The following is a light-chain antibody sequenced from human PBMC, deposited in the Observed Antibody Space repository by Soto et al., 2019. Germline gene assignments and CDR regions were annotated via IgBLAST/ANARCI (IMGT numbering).Light chain of an antibody. CDR1: QSLLHSNTYNY. V-gene: IGKV2-28*01. CDR3: MQALQTPIT. J-gene: IGKJ5*01. CDR2: LGS. Sequence: DIVMTQSPLSPPVTPGEPASISCRSSQSLLHSNTYNYLDWYLQKPGQSPQLLIYLGSNRASGVPDRFSGSGSGTDFTLKISRVEAEDVGVYYCMQALQTPITFGQGTRLEIK.